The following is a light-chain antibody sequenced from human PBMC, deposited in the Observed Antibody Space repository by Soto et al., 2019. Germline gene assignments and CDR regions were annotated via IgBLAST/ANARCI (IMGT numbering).Light chain of an antibody. CDR1: QSVSSN. CDR3: HKYKEWPPA. V-gene: IGKV3-15*01. J-gene: IGKJ1*01. CDR2: DAS. Sequence: IVLTQSPGTLSSSPGERATLSCRASQSVSSNLAWNQQKPGQAPRLLIYDASTRATGIPARFSGSGSGAEFTLTISSLQSEDFAVFYCHKYKEWPPAFGQVTKVDSK.